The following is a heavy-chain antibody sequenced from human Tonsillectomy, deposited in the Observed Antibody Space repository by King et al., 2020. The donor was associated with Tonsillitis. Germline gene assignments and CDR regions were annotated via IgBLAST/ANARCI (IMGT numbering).Heavy chain of an antibody. J-gene: IGHJ4*02. CDR1: GGSFSGYY. CDR2: ISHSGST. Sequence: VQLQQWGAGLLKPSETLSLTCAVYGGSFSGYYWGWIRQPPGKGLEWIGEISHSGSTNYNPSLKSRDTISLDTSKNQFSLKLTSVTAADTAVYYCARGKYDFWSGYPDYFDYWGRGTPVTVSS. CDR3: ARGKYDFWSGYPDYFDY. D-gene: IGHD3-3*01. V-gene: IGHV4-34*01.